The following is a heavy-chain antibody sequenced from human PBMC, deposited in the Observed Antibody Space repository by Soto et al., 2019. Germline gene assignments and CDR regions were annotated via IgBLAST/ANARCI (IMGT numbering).Heavy chain of an antibody. J-gene: IGHJ4*02. CDR2: IWYDGSNK. CDR3: ASVNSGSYLTDYYFDY. V-gene: IGHV3-33*01. CDR1: GFTFSSYG. Sequence: GGSLRLSCAASGFTFSSYGMHWVRQAPGKGLEWVAVIWYDGSNKYYADSVKGRFTISRDNSKNTLYLQMNSLRAEDTAVYYCASVNSGSYLTDYYFDYWGQGTLVTVSS. D-gene: IGHD1-26*01.